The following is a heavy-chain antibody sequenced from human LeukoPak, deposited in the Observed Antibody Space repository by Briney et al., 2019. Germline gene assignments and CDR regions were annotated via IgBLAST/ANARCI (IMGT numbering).Heavy chain of an antibody. CDR1: GFTSSSYS. J-gene: IGHJ4*02. CDR2: ICSTSRCI. V-gene: IGHV3-21*01. Sequence: GGSLSLSCAASGFTSSSYSLNWVRQAPGKGLEWVSSICSTSRCIFYADSVKGRFTISRDNAKSSLYLQMNDLRAEDTAVYYCVRHGDTDSCLANWGQGTLVTVSS. D-gene: IGHD2-2*01. CDR3: VRHGDTDSCLAN.